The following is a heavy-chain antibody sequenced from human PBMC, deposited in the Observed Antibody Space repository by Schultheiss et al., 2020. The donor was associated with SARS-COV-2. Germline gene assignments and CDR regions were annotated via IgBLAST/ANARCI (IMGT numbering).Heavy chain of an antibody. D-gene: IGHD6-13*01. J-gene: IGHJ6*02. CDR1: GFTFSSYG. V-gene: IGHV3-33*01. Sequence: GGSLRLSCAASGFTFSSYGMHWVRQAPGKGLEWVAVIWYDGSNKYYADSVKGRFTISRDNSKNTLYLQMNSLRAEDTAVYYCARVLLIAAASRPVLYYYGMDVWGQGTTVTVSS. CDR2: IWYDGSNK. CDR3: ARVLLIAAASRPVLYYYGMDV.